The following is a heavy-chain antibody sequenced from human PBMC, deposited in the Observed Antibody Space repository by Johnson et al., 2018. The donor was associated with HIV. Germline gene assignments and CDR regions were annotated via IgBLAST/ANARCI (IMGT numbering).Heavy chain of an antibody. CDR2: ISYDGSSK. J-gene: IGHJ3*02. Sequence: QVQLVESGGGVVQPGRSLRLSCAASGFTFSNYAMHWVRQAPGKGLAWVAVISYDGSSKYYADSVKGRFTLSRDNSKNTLYLQMNSLRAEDTAVYYCASTGSGSDDAFDIWGQGTMVTVSS. CDR1: GFTFSNYA. V-gene: IGHV3-30-3*01. CDR3: ASTGSGSDDAFDI. D-gene: IGHD3-10*01.